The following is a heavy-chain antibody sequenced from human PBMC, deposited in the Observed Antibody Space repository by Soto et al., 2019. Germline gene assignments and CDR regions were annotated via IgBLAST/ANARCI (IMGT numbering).Heavy chain of an antibody. CDR3: ARVNRAVAGGLYYYHGMDV. J-gene: IGHJ6*02. D-gene: IGHD6-19*01. V-gene: IGHV6-1*01. CDR1: GDSVSSNSAA. Sequence: SQTLSLTCAISGDSVSSNSAAWNWIRQSPSRGLEWLGRTYYRSKWYNDYAVSVKSRITINPDTSKNQFSLQLNSVTPEDTAVYYRARVNRAVAGGLYYYHGMDVWGQGTTVTVSS. CDR2: TYYRSKWYN.